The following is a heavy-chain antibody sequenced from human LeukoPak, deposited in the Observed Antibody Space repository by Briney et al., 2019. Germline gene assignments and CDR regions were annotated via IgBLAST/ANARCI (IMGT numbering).Heavy chain of an antibody. CDR3: ARGLRNWFDP. D-gene: IGHD3-3*01. V-gene: IGHV4-34*01. J-gene: IGHJ5*02. CDR1: GGSFSGYY. CDR2: INHSGST. Sequence: ETLSLTCAVYGGSFSGYYWSWIRQPPGKGLEWIGEINHSGSTNYNPSLKSRVTISVDTSKNQLSLKLRSVTAADTAVYYCARGLRNWFDPWGQGTLVTVSS.